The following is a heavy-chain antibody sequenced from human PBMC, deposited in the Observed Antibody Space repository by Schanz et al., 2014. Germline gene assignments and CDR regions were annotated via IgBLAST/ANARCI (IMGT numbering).Heavy chain of an antibody. CDR3: VRDSFFAFDY. J-gene: IGHJ4*02. V-gene: IGHV3-48*04. CDR1: GFAFSSYG. CDR2: IGVDGTTT. Sequence: EVQLLESGGGLVQPGGSLRLSCLASGFAFSSYGMNWLRQAPGKGLEWVSVIGVDGTTTYYADSLKGRFTISRDNAKNSLYLLMNSLRAEDTAVYYCVRDSFFAFDYWGQGTLVTVSS. D-gene: IGHD3-3*01.